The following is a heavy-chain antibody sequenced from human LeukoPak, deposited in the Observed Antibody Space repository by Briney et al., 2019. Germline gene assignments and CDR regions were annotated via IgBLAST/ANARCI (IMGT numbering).Heavy chain of an antibody. Sequence: GASVKVSCKTSGYTFVGYYVHWERQAPGQGLEWMGWINPNSGGTNYAQKFQGRVTMTRDTPIRTAYMELSRLRSDDTAVYYCARSPTTLSSNSSPFDYWGRGTLATVSS. V-gene: IGHV1-2*02. CDR3: ARSPTTLSSNSSPFDY. CDR2: INPNSGGT. CDR1: GYTFVGYY. J-gene: IGHJ4*02. D-gene: IGHD6-6*01.